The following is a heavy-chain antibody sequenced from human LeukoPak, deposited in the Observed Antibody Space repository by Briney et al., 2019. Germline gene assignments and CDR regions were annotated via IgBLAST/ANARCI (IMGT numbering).Heavy chain of an antibody. J-gene: IGHJ4*02. V-gene: IGHV3-23*01. CDR3: AKGCDSSGYYSFGVTYYFDY. Sequence: GSLRLSCAASGFTFSSYAMSWVRQAPGKGLEWVSAISGSGGSTYYADSVKGRFTISRDNSKNTLYLQMNSLRAEDTAVYYCAKGCDSSGYYSFGVTYYFDYWGQGTLVTVSS. D-gene: IGHD3-22*01. CDR2: ISGSGGST. CDR1: GFTFSSYA.